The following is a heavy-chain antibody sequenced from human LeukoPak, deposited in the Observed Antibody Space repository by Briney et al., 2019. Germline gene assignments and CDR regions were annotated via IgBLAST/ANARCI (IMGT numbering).Heavy chain of an antibody. V-gene: IGHV1-46*01. D-gene: IGHD1-26*01. J-gene: IGHJ5*02. CDR2: INPSGGST. CDR1: GYTFTTYY. Sequence: ASVKVSCKASGYTFTTYYVHWVRQAPGQGLEWMGIINPSGGSTTYAQKFRGRLTMTRDMFTSTDYMELTSLTSDDTAVYYCARDNSVGETAWWFDPWGQGTLVTVSS. CDR3: ARDNSVGETAWWFDP.